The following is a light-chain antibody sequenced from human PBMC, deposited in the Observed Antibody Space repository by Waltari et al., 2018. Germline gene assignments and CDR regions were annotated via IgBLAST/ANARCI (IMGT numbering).Light chain of an antibody. J-gene: IGKJ2*01. CDR2: AAS. CDR1: QGISNY. V-gene: IGKV1-8*01. Sequence: AIRMTQSPSSFSASTGDRVTITCRASQGISNYLAWYQQKPGKAPKLLIYAASTLQSGVPSRVSGSGSGTDFTLTISCLQSEDFATYYCQQYYSYPHTFGQGTKLEIK. CDR3: QQYYSYPHT.